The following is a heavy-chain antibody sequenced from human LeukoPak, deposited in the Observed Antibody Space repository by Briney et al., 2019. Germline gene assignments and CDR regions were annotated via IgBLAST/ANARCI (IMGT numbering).Heavy chain of an antibody. V-gene: IGHV4-39*01. CDR1: GGSISSSSYY. D-gene: IGHD2-2*01. CDR2: IYYSGST. CDR3: ARLHRHCSSTSCSDY. J-gene: IGHJ4*02. Sequence: PSETLSLTCTVSGGSISSSSYYWGWIRQPPGKGLEWIGSIYYSGSTYYNPSLKSRVTISVDTSKNQFSLKLSSVTAADTAVYYCARLHRHCSSTSCSDYWGQGTLVTVSS.